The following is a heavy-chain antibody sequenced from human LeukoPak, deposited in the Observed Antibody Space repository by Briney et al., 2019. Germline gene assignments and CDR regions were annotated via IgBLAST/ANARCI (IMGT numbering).Heavy chain of an antibody. CDR1: GFTFSSYG. CDR3: AKRRGLELLYYYYMDV. D-gene: IGHD1-7*01. V-gene: IGHV3-23*01. J-gene: IGHJ6*03. Sequence: GGSLRLSCAVSGFTFSSYGMSWVRQAPGKGLEWVSGVSGSGGTTYYADSVKGRFTIPRDNSKNTLYLQMNSLRAEDTAVYYCAKRRGLELLYYYYMDVWGKGTTVTVSS. CDR2: VSGSGGTT.